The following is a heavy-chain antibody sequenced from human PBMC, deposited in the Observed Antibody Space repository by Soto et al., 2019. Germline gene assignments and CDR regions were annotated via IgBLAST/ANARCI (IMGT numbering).Heavy chain of an antibody. J-gene: IGHJ4*02. CDR1: GYTFTTYD. D-gene: IGHD5-12*01. CDR2: MNPKTGKA. V-gene: IGHV1-8*01. Sequence: QVQLVQSGAEVKEPGASVKVSCQASGYTFTTYDINWVRQATGQGLEWMGWMNPKTGKAGYAQKFQGRVTMTRNTSTSTAYLEVSSLISEDTAVFFCVRGHYSGFAYWGQGTLVTVSS. CDR3: VRGHYSGFAY.